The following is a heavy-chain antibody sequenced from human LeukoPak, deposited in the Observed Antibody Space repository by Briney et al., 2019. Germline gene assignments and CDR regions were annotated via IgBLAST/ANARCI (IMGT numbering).Heavy chain of an antibody. V-gene: IGHV1-69*04. CDR2: IIPILGIA. J-gene: IGHJ5*02. D-gene: IGHD3-22*01. CDR3: ARDRHDYYDSSGYYEMGFDP. Sequence: GASVKVSCKASGGTFSSYAIIWVRQAPGQGLEWMGRIIPILGIANYAQKFQGRVTITADKSTSTAYMELSSLRSEDTAVYYCARDRHDYYDSSGYYEMGFDPWGQGTLVTVSS. CDR1: GGTFSSYA.